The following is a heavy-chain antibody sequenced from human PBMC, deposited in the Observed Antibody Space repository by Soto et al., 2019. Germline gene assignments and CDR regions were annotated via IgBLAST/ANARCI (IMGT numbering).Heavy chain of an antibody. CDR3: VRGATLTQYDC. V-gene: IGHV4-61*01. CDR2: GSYSGTT. CDR1: GVSVSSGSFY. J-gene: IGHJ4*02. D-gene: IGHD3-16*01. Sequence: QVQLQESGPGLVKPSETLSLTCTVSGVSVSSGSFYWAWLRQPPGKGLEWIGFGSYSGTTNYKPSLKSRVTLSVDTPRSQTSLDGSSLTAADTAVDYGVRGATLTQYDCLGQGTLGTVSS.